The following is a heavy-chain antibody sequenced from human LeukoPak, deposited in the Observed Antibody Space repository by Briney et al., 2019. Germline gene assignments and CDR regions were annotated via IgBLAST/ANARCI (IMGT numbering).Heavy chain of an antibody. Sequence: ASVTLSFTASGYTFTGYYMHWVRQAPGQGLEWMGWINPNSGGTNYAQKFQGRVTTTRDTSFSTAYMELSRLRSDDTAVYYCARGALEFGELFSSYFDYWGQGTLVTVSS. V-gene: IGHV1-2*02. CDR3: ARGALEFGELFSSYFDY. J-gene: IGHJ4*02. D-gene: IGHD3-10*01. CDR1: GYTFTGYY. CDR2: INPNSGGT.